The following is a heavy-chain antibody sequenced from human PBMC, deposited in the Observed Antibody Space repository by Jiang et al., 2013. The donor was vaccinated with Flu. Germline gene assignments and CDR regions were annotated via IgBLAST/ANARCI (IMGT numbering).Heavy chain of an antibody. CDR1: GFTFSSYA. V-gene: IGHV3-30-3*01. D-gene: IGHD4-17*01. J-gene: IGHJ4*02. Sequence: ASGFTFSSYAMHWVRQAPGKGLEWVAVISYDGSNKYYADSVKGRFTISRDNSKNTLYLQMNSLRAEDTAVYYCARVHPSIDYGDADFDYWGQGTLVTVSS. CDR2: ISYDGSNK. CDR3: ARVHPSIDYGDADFDY.